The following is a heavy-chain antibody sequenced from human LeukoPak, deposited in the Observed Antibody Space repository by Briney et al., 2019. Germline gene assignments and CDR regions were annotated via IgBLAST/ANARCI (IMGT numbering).Heavy chain of an antibody. CDR2: ISAYNGNT. Sequence: ASVTVSCKASGYTFTSYCISWVRQAPGQGLEWMGWISAYNGNTNYAQKFQGRVTMTTDTSTSTAYVEVRSLRSDDTAVYYCARDRSMVRGVIIRAPYCYGMDDWGQGTTVTVSS. CDR3: ARDRSMVRGVIIRAPYCYGMDD. D-gene: IGHD3-10*01. J-gene: IGHJ6*02. V-gene: IGHV1-18*01. CDR1: GYTFTSYC.